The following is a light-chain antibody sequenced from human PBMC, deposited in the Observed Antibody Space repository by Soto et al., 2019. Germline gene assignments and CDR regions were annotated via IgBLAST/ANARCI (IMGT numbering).Light chain of an antibody. CDR2: DAS. CDR3: QQYNSAT. V-gene: IGKV1-5*01. CDR1: QSISSW. Sequence: DIQMTQSPSTLSASVGDRVTITCRASQSISSWLAWYQQKPGKAPKLLIYDASSLDSGVPSRFSGSGSGTEFTLTISSLQPDDFATYYCQQYNSATFGQGTKVEIK. J-gene: IGKJ1*01.